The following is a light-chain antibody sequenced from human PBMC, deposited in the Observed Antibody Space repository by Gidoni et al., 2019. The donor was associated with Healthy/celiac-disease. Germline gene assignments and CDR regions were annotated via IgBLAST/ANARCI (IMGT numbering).Light chain of an antibody. CDR3: MQALQTPT. J-gene: IGKJ2*01. CDR2: LGS. Sequence: DIVMTQSPLSLPVTPGEPASISCRSSQSLLHNNGYNFLDWYLQKPGQSPQLLIYLGSNRASGVPDRFSGSGSGTDFTLKISRVEAEDVGVYYCMQALQTPTFXXXTKLEIK. CDR1: QSLLHNNGYNF. V-gene: IGKV2-28*01.